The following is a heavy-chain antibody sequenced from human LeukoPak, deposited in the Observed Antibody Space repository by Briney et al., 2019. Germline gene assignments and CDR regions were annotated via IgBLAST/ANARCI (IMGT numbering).Heavy chain of an antibody. CDR2: MNTNSGNT. CDR3: ARDQEGFDY. V-gene: IGHV1-8*01. J-gene: IGHJ4*02. CDR1: GYTFTSYD. Sequence: ASVKVSCKASGYTFTSYDINWVRQATGQGLEWMGWMNTNSGNTGHAQKFQGRLTMTRDTSTNTAYMELSSLRSEDTAVYYCARDQEGFDYWGQGTVVTVSS.